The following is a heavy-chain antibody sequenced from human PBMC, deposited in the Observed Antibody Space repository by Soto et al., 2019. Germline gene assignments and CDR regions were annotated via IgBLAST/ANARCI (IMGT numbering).Heavy chain of an antibody. CDR2: IYSGGST. Sequence: EVQLVETGGGLIQPGGSLRLSCAASGFTVSSNYMSWVRQAPGKGLEWVSVIYSGGSTYYADSVKGRFTISRDNSKNTLYLQMNSLRAEDTAVYYCARGKYSGFDYDFDYWGQGTLVTVSS. D-gene: IGHD5-12*01. CDR1: GFTVSSNY. CDR3: ARGKYSGFDYDFDY. J-gene: IGHJ4*02. V-gene: IGHV3-53*02.